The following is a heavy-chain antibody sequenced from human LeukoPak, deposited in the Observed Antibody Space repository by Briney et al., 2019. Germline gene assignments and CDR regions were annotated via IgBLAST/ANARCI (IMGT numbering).Heavy chain of an antibody. CDR1: GFPFSAFT. CDR2: ITTNGGTT. Sequence: PGGSLRLSCSASGFPFSAFTMHWVRLAAGKTLENVAAITTNGGTTYYADSVKGRISISRDNSKNILYLQMSSLRPEDTAVYYCVKPSYTGSWYDYWGQGTLAPVSS. CDR3: VKPSYTGSWYDY. V-gene: IGHV3-64D*09. D-gene: IGHD6-13*01. J-gene: IGHJ4*02.